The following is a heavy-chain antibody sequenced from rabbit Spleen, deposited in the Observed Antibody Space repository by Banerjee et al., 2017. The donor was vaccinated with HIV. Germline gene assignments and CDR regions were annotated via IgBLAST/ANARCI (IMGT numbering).Heavy chain of an antibody. V-gene: IGHV1S47*01. D-gene: IGHD1-1*01. J-gene: IGHJ4*01. CDR1: GFVFSNYG. Sequence: QEQLMESGGGLVQPGGSLKLSCKASGFVFSNYGVSWVRQAPGKGLEWIGYIDLGFGSTYYGNWVNGRFTISTPTAQNTLYLQLTSLAAADTSTYFCVRGASSTGYYSLWGQGTLVTVS. CDR2: IDLGFGST. CDR3: VRGASSTGYYSL.